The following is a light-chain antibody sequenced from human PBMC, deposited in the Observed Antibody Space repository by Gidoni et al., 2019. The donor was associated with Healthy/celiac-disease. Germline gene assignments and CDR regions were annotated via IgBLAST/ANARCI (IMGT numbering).Light chain of an antibody. V-gene: IGLV3-1*01. CDR1: KLGDKY. J-gene: IGLJ2*01. CDR2: QDS. Sequence: SYELTQPPSVSVSPGQTASITCSGDKLGDKYACWYQQKPGQSPVLVIYQDSKRTSGIPERFSGSNSGNTATLTISGTQAMDEADYYCQAWDSSTAGVFGGGTKLTVL. CDR3: QAWDSSTAGV.